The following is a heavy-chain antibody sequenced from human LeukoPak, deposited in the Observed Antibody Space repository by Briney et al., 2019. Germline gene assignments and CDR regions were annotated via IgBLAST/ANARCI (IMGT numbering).Heavy chain of an antibody. D-gene: IGHD5-24*01. V-gene: IGHV4-59*08. CDR1: GGSISSYY. CDR3: ARGPNYPSPSPFDY. CDR2: IYYSGST. Sequence: SETLSLTCTVSGGSISSYYWSWIRQPPGKGLEWIGYIYYSGSTNYNPSLKSRVTISVDTSKNPFSLKLSSVTAADTAVYYCARGPNYPSPSPFDYWGQGTLVTVSS. J-gene: IGHJ4*02.